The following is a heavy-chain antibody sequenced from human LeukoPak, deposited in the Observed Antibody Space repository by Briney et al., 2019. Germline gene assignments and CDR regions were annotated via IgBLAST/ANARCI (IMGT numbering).Heavy chain of an antibody. D-gene: IGHD4-17*01. J-gene: IGHJ2*01. CDR1: GGSFSGFH. Sequence: SETLSLTCTVYGGSFSGFHWSWIRLPPGKGLEWIGEINHSGNTNYNPPLKSRVTISIDTSKNQFSLMLSSVTAADTAVYYCARGKVTRDWYFDLWGRGTLVTVSS. CDR2: INHSGNT. CDR3: ARGKVTRDWYFDL. V-gene: IGHV4-34*01.